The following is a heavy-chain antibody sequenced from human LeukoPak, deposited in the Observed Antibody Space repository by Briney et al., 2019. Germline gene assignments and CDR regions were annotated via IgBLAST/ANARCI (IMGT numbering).Heavy chain of an antibody. Sequence: PGGSLRLSCVASGFYFGGHAMHWLRQAPGKGLERVAYVAYGSDTIFYADSVKGRFTISRDNSKNTLYLQTNSLRPEDTAVYYCAKAVGYTNGPEWGQGTLVTVSS. CDR1: GFYFGGHA. CDR3: AKAVGYTNGPE. V-gene: IGHV3-48*01. CDR2: VAYGSDTI. D-gene: IGHD5-18*01. J-gene: IGHJ4*02.